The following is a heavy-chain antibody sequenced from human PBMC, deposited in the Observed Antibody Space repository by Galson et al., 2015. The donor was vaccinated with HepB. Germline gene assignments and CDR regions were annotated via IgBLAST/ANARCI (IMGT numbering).Heavy chain of an antibody. J-gene: IGHJ4*02. CDR3: ARAGRDYDFWSGPPFDY. CDR2: ISYDGSNK. V-gene: IGHV3-30-3*01. Sequence: LRLSCAASGFTFSSYAMHWVRQAPGKGLEWVAVISYDGSNKYYADSVKGRFTISRDNSKNTLYLQMNSLRAEDTAVYYCARAGRDYDFWSGPPFDYWGQGTLVTVSS. CDR1: GFTFSSYA. D-gene: IGHD3-3*01.